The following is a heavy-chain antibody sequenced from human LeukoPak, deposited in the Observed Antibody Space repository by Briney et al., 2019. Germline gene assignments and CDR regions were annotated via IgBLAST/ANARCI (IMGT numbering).Heavy chain of an antibody. V-gene: IGHV3-33*01. D-gene: IGHD2-2*01. Sequence: GGSLRLSCAASGFTFSSYGMDWVRQAPGKGLEWVAVIWYDGSNKYYADSVKGRFTISRDNSKNTLYLQMNSLRAEDTAVYYCARDRHLGYCSSTSCPDYYGMDVWGKGTTVTVSS. CDR2: IWYDGSNK. J-gene: IGHJ6*04. CDR3: ARDRHLGYCSSTSCPDYYGMDV. CDR1: GFTFSSYG.